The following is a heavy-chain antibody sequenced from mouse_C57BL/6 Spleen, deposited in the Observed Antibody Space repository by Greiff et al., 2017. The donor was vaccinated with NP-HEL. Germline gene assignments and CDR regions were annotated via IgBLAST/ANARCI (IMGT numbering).Heavy chain of an antibody. V-gene: IGHV5-9-1*02. CDR3: TRDNYDYDGGGFAY. J-gene: IGHJ3*01. Sequence: EVKLMESGEGLVKPGGSLKLSCAASGFTFSSYAMSWVRQTPEKRLEWVAYISSGGDYIYYADTVKGRFTISRDNARNTLYLQMSSLKSEDTAMYYCTRDNYDYDGGGFAYWGQGTLVTVSA. D-gene: IGHD2-4*01. CDR1: GFTFSSYA. CDR2: ISSGGDYI.